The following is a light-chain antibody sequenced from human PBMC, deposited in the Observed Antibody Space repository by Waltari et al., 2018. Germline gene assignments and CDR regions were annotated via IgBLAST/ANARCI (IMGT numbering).Light chain of an antibody. J-gene: IGKJ3*01. Sequence: EIVLTQSPGTLSLSPGERATLSCRASQTIYNKYLAWYQQKSGQAPRLLISGASSRATGIPDRFSGSGSGTDFTLTISRLEPEDFAVYFCQQFGTSPPTGFGPGTRLDVK. CDR1: QTIYNKY. V-gene: IGKV3-20*01. CDR2: GAS. CDR3: QQFGTSPPTG.